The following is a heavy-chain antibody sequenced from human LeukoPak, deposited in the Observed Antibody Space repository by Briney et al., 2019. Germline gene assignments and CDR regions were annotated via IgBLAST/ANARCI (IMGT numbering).Heavy chain of an antibody. CDR1: GYSFSSYW. D-gene: IGHD3-3*01. CDR3: ARHPPSGYHPSGYGMDV. Sequence: GESLKISCKGSGYSFSSYWIGWVRQMPGKGLEWMGIIYPGDSDTRYSPSFQGQVTISADKSISTAYLQWSSLKASDTAMYYCARHPPSGYHPSGYGMDVWGQGTTVTVSS. CDR2: IYPGDSDT. V-gene: IGHV5-51*01. J-gene: IGHJ6*02.